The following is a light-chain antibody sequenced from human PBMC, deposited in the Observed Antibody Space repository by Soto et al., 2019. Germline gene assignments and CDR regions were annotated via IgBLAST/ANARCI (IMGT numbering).Light chain of an antibody. CDR3: QQYGSSPHA. Sequence: EIVMTQSPATLSVSPGEGATLSYRTSPSVDSNLAWYQQKPGQAPRLLIFGASTRATGIPARFSGSGSGTDFTLTISSLQSEDFAVYYCQQYGSSPHAFGGGTKVDIK. J-gene: IGKJ4*01. V-gene: IGKV3D-15*01. CDR2: GAS. CDR1: PSVDSN.